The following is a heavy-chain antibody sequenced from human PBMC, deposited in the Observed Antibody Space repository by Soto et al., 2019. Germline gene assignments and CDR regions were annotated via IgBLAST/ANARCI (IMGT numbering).Heavy chain of an antibody. D-gene: IGHD1-1*01. CDR3: ARRGLDRPGAFYGMDV. Sequence: SVKVSCKASGGTFISYAISWVRQAPGQVRECMGGMIPIFGRSNYXXKFQGRVXXTADESTSIAXMELSXLRSEDTAVYYCARRGLDRPGAFYGMDVXX. V-gene: IGHV1-69*13. CDR1: GGTFISYA. CDR2: MIPIFGRS. J-gene: IGHJ6*02.